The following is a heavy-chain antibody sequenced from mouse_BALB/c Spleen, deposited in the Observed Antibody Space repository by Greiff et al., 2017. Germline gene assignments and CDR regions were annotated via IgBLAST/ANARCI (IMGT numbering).Heavy chain of an antibody. Sequence: EVKLMESGAELVKPGASVKLSCTASGFNIKDTYMHWVKKWPEQGLEWIGRIDPANGNTKYDPKFQGKATITADTTSNTVYLQLSSLTSEDTAVYYCARGGNYVVFDYWGEGTTLTVSS. CDR1: GFNIKDTY. J-gene: IGHJ2*01. D-gene: IGHD2-1*01. V-gene: IGHV14-3*02. CDR3: ARGGNYVVFDY. CDR2: IDPANGNT.